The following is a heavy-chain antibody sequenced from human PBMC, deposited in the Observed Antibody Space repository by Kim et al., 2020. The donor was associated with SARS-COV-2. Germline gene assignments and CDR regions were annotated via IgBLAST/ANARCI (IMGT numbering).Heavy chain of an antibody. D-gene: IGHD3-16*01. CDR3: AKTGYDTGDIWFDP. CDR2: INPNTGGT. CDR1: GYTFTGYY. J-gene: IGHJ5*02. Sequence: ASVKVSCKASGYTFTGYYIQWVRQAPGQGLEWMGRINPNTGGTNYAQKFRTRVTMTWDTSMSTAYMDLSSLRSDDTAVYYCAKTGYDTGDIWFDPWGQGTLVTVSS. V-gene: IGHV1-2*06.